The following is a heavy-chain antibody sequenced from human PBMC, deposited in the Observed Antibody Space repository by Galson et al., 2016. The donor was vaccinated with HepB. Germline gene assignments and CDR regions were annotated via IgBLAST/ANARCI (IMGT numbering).Heavy chain of an antibody. V-gene: IGHV4-31*03. J-gene: IGHJ4*02. CDR3: AGVKVGPGRYFDY. Sequence: QVQLQESGPGLVKPSQTLSLTCTVSGGSISSGTYYWSWIRQHPGKGLEWIGDIYYSGSTYYNPSLKSRVTFAVDTDKNLFSRKLNSARASYTAVDYCAGVKVGPGRYFDYWGQGTLVTVSS. CDR1: GGSISSGTYY. D-gene: IGHD3-16*02. CDR2: IYYSGST.